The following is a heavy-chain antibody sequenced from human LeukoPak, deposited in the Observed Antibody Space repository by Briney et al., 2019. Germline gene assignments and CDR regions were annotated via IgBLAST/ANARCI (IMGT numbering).Heavy chain of an antibody. CDR2: ITWNGGSV. Sequence: GGSLRLSCAASGFPFDDHGMHWVRQPPGKGLGWVPGITWNGGSVGYADSVKGRFTISRDNTKNLLFLYMDSLRAEDTAFYYCAKGEILGGLTGWPSKWGQGTLVTVSS. CDR1: GFPFDDHG. CDR3: AKGEILGGLTGWPSK. V-gene: IGHV3-9*01. D-gene: IGHD3-9*01. J-gene: IGHJ4*02.